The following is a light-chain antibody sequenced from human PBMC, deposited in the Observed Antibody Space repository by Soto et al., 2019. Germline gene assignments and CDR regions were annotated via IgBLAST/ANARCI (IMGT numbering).Light chain of an antibody. V-gene: IGKV3D-15*01. CDR2: GAS. CDR3: QQYKDWPLT. J-gene: IGKJ4*01. CDR1: QSISSY. Sequence: EIVLPQSPATLSLSPGERATLSCRASQSISSYLAWYQQKPGQAPRLLIYGASSRATGIPDRFSGSGSGTEFTLTISSLQSEDFAVYYCQQYKDWPLTFGGGTKVDIK.